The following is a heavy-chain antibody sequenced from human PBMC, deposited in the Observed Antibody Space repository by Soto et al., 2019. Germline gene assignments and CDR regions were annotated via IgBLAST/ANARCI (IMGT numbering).Heavy chain of an antibody. J-gene: IGHJ4*02. Sequence: EVHLVESGGGLVQPGGSLRLSCAASGFTFSTYWMHWVRQAPGKGLVSVSRINSDGSSTSYADSVKGRFTISRDNAKNTLYLQMNSLRAEDTAVYYCTRVGYSSGYGFWGQGTLVTVSS. CDR2: INSDGSST. CDR1: GFTFSTYW. V-gene: IGHV3-74*01. CDR3: TRVGYSSGYGF. D-gene: IGHD5-18*01.